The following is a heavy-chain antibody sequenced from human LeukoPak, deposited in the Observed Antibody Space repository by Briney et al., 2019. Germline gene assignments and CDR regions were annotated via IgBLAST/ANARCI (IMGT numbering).Heavy chain of an antibody. CDR2: IREDGNEK. V-gene: IGHV3-7*03. CDR1: GFTFTQHW. J-gene: IGHJ4*02. Sequence: PGGSLRLSCAATGFTFTQHWMSWVRQTIGKGLECVAKIREDGNEKHYVDSVKGRFTISRDNSKNTLYLQMNSLRAEDTAVYYCATSYDSSGYATYWGQGTLVTVSS. D-gene: IGHD3-22*01. CDR3: ATSYDSSGYATY.